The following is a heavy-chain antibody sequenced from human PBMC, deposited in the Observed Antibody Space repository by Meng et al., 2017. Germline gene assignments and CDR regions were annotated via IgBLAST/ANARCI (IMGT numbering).Heavy chain of an antibody. CDR1: GYTFTSYD. CDR2: MNPNSGNT. V-gene: IGHV1-8*01. Sequence: ASVKVSCKASGYTFTSYDINRVRQATGQGLEWMGWMNPNSGNTGYAQKFQGRVTMTRNTSISTAYMELSSLRSEDTAVYYCARGPNYDFWSGYYFSPRTNYYYYGMDVWGQGTTVTVSS. J-gene: IGHJ6*02. CDR3: ARGPNYDFWSGYYFSPRTNYYYYGMDV. D-gene: IGHD3-3*01.